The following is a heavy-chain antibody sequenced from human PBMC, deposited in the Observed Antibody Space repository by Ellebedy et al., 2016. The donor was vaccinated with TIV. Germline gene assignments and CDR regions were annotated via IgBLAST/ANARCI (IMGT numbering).Heavy chain of an antibody. CDR3: ARGGLRGPDY. CDR2: TRNKANSYTT. CDR1: GFTFSDHY. J-gene: IGHJ4*02. D-gene: IGHD4-17*01. Sequence: GESLKISCAASGFTFSDHYMDWVRQAPGKGLEWVGRTRNKANSYTTEYAASVKGRFTISRDDSKNSLYLQMNSLKTEDTAVYYCARGGLRGPDYWGQGTLVTVSS. V-gene: IGHV3-72*01.